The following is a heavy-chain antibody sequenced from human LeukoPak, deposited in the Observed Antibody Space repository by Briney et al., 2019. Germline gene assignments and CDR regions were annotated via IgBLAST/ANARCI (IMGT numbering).Heavy chain of an antibody. D-gene: IGHD3-3*01. CDR2: ISGYNGNT. CDR3: TRDVGVRYYYYMDV. CDR1: GYTFTSYG. Sequence: ASVKVSCKASGYTFTSYGISWVRQAPGQGLEWMGWISGYNGNTNYALKLQGRVTMTTDTSTSTAYVELRSLRSDDTAVYYCTRDVGVRYYYYMDVWGKGTTVTVSS. J-gene: IGHJ6*03. V-gene: IGHV1-18*01.